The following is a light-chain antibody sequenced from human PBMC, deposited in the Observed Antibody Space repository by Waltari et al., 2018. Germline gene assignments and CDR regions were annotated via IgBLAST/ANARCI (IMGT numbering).Light chain of an antibody. Sequence: EIVMTQSPATLSVSPGKTATFSCRASKYVSNNLAWYQHKPGQAPRLLISGASTRASGVPARFSCSGSGAEFTLTISSLQSEDSAVYYCQQYNVWPPSTFSQGTKLEIK. CDR3: QQYNVWPPST. CDR1: KYVSNN. CDR2: GAS. V-gene: IGKV3-15*01. J-gene: IGKJ2*02.